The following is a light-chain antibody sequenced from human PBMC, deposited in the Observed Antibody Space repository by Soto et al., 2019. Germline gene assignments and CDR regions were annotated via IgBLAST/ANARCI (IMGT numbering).Light chain of an antibody. CDR1: SSNIGAGYD. CDR3: QSYDSSLSGWV. Sequence: SVLTQLPSVSGAPGQRVTISCTGSSSNIGAGYDVHWYQQLPGTAPKLLIYGNSNRPSGVPDRFSGSKSGTSASLAITGLQAEDEADYYCQSYDSSLSGWVFGGGTQLTVL. J-gene: IGLJ3*02. CDR2: GNS. V-gene: IGLV1-40*01.